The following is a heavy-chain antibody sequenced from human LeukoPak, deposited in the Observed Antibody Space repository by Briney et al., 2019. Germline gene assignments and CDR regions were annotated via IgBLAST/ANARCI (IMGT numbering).Heavy chain of an antibody. CDR3: ARVGEFDGFDY. D-gene: IGHD3-16*01. J-gene: IGHJ4*02. Sequence: GGSLRLSGAASGFDFSSNWMHWVRHAPGQGLVGVSRIKGDGISTNYADSVKGRFTISRDIAKNTLYLQMNSLRAEDTAVYYCARVGEFDGFDYWGQGTLVTVSS. V-gene: IGHV3-74*01. CDR1: GFDFSSNW. CDR2: IKGDGIST.